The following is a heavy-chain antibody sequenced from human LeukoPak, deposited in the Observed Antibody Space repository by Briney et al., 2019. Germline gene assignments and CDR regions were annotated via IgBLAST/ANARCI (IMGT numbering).Heavy chain of an antibody. CDR1: GYSIISGYY. CDR3: ARRSYCSGGDCYSIDAFDI. J-gene: IGHJ3*02. Sequence: SETLSLTCAVSGYSIISGYYWGWIRQPPGKGLEWIGSIDHSGTTYYNPSLKSRVTISVDTPKNQFSLKLTSVTAADTAVFYCARRSYCSGGDCYSIDAFDIWGQGTMVTVSS. D-gene: IGHD2-15*01. V-gene: IGHV4-38-2*01. CDR2: IDHSGTT.